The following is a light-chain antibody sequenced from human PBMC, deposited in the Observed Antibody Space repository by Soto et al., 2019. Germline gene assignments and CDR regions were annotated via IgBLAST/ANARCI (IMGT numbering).Light chain of an antibody. J-gene: IGKJ2*01. CDR1: QGISSY. Sequence: AIRMTQSPSSLSASTGDRVTITCRASQGISSYLAWYQQKPGRAPKLLIYAASTLQSGVPSRFSGSGSGTDFTLTISCLQSEDFGTYYCQQYYSYPPTFGQGTKVDIK. CDR2: AAS. CDR3: QQYYSYPPT. V-gene: IGKV1-8*01.